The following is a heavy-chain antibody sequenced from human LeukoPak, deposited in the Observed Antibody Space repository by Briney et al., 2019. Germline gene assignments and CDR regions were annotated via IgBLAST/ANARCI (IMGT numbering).Heavy chain of an antibody. CDR1: GITFVSCA. CDR3: AKALDTYGYMRFDF. D-gene: IGHD5-18*01. Sequence: GSLRLSCAASGITFVSCAMTWVRQAPGKGLEWVSAINGGGDTTYYADSVKGRFTISRDKSKNTMYLQMNSLRAEDTALYYCAKALDTYGYMRFDFWGQGTLVTVSS. CDR2: INGGGDTT. J-gene: IGHJ4*02. V-gene: IGHV3-23*01.